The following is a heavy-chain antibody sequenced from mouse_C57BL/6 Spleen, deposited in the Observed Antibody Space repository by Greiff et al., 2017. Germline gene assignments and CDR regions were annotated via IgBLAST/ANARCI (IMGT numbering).Heavy chain of an antibody. CDR2: IYPGDGDT. Sequence: QVQLKESGPELVKPGASVKISCKASGYAFSSSWMNWVKQRPGKGLEWIGRIYPGDGDTNYNGKFKGKATLTADKSSSTAYMQLSSLTSEDSAVYVCARRVNLLLLCFDYWGQGTTLTVSS. J-gene: IGHJ2*01. D-gene: IGHD1-1*01. CDR3: ARRVNLLLLCFDY. CDR1: GYAFSSSW. V-gene: IGHV1-82*01.